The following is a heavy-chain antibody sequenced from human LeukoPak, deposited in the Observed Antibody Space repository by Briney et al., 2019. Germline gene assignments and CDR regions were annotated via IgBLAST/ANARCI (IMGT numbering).Heavy chain of an antibody. Sequence: SETLSLTCAVYGGSFSGYYWSWIRQPPGKGLEWIGEINHSGSTYYNPSLKSRVTISVDTSKNQFSLKLSSVTAADTAVYYCARAGVVGDNKGPPDYWGQGTLVTVSS. CDR2: INHSGST. V-gene: IGHV4-34*01. D-gene: IGHD1-26*01. CDR1: GGSFSGYY. J-gene: IGHJ4*02. CDR3: ARAGVVGDNKGPPDY.